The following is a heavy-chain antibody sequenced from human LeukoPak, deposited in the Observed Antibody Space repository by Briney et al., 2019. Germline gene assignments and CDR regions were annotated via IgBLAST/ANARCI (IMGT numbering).Heavy chain of an antibody. D-gene: IGHD3-22*01. Sequence: PGGSLRLSCTASGFTFGDYAMSWVRQAPGKGLEWVGFIRSKAYGGTTEYAASVKGRFTISRDDSKSIAYLQMNSLKTEDTAVYYCTRVPYYYDSIGKRPNDYWGQETLVTVSS. CDR1: GFTFGDYA. CDR2: IRSKAYGGTT. CDR3: TRVPYYYDSIGKRPNDY. J-gene: IGHJ4*02. V-gene: IGHV3-49*04.